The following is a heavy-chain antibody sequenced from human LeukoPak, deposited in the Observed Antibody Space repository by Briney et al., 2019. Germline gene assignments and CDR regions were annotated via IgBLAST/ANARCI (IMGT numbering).Heavy chain of an antibody. CDR3: ARVGSMVRGDYYYYGMDV. D-gene: IGHD3-10*01. V-gene: IGHV1-69*04. CDR1: GGTFSSYA. CDR2: IIPILGIA. J-gene: IGHJ6*02. Sequence: SVKVSCKASGGTFSSYAISWVRQAPGQGLEWMGRIIPILGIANYAQKFQGRVTITADKSTSTAYMELSSLRSEDTAVYYCARVGSMVRGDYYYYGMDVWGQGTTVTVSS.